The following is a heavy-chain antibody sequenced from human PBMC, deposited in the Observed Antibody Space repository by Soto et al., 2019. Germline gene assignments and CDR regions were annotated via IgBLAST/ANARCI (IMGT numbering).Heavy chain of an antibody. D-gene: IGHD3-9*01. CDR1: GGSISRGNW. V-gene: IGHV4-4*02. Sequence: SETLSLTCAVSGGSISRGNWWSWVRQPPGKGLEWIGEIYHSGSTNYNPSLKSRVTISVDKSKNQFSLNLSSLTAADTAVYYCARSITFDWLFFDNWGQGTLVTV. CDR2: IYHSGST. J-gene: IGHJ4*02. CDR3: ARSITFDWLFFDN.